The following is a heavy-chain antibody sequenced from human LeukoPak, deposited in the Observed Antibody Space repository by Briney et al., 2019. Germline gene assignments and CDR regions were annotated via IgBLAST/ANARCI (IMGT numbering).Heavy chain of an antibody. CDR2: IIHSGRT. V-gene: IGHV4-34*01. CDR1: GFTFSSYA. D-gene: IGHD2-8*01. J-gene: IGHJ4*02. CDR3: ARGVLVKVYAAFDH. Sequence: GSLRLSCAASGFTFSSYAMSWVRQAPGKGLEWVGEIIHSGRTNYNPSLGSRVSLSVDTSKRQFSLKLTSVTAADTAVYFCARGVLVKVYAAFDHWGQGTLVTVSS.